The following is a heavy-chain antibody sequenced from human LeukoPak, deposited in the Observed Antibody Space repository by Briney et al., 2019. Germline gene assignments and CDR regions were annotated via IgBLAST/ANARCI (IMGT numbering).Heavy chain of an antibody. V-gene: IGHV4-34*01. CDR2: INHSGST. Sequence: PSETLSLTCTVSGGSISSYYWNWIRQPPGKGLEWIGEINHSGSTNYNPSLKSRVTISVGTSKNQFSLKLSSVTAADTAVYYCARETPGGNFDYWGQGTLVTVSS. D-gene: IGHD1-26*01. J-gene: IGHJ4*02. CDR1: GGSISSYY. CDR3: ARETPGGNFDY.